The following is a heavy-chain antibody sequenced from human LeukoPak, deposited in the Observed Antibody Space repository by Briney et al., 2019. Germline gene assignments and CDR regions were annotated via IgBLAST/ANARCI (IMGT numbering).Heavy chain of an antibody. CDR1: GFTFNTYNM. CDR2: IYHSGST. J-gene: IGHJ3*02. Sequence: GSLRLSCAASGFTFNTYNMNWVRQPPGKGLEWIGEIYHSGSTNYNPSLKSRVTISVDKSKNQFSLKLSSVTAADTAVYYCARAGSSGWYSDAFDIWGQGTMVTVSS. V-gene: IGHV4-4*02. CDR3: ARAGSSGWYSDAFDI. D-gene: IGHD6-19*01.